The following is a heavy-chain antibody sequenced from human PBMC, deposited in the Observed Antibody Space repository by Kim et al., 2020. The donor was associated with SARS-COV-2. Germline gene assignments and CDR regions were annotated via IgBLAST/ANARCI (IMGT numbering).Heavy chain of an antibody. CDR1: GFTFSSYG. J-gene: IGHJ6*02. D-gene: IGHD3-9*01. CDR3: ARDLKYYDILTGYYPPQGVYYYYGMEV. V-gene: IGHV3-33*01. CDR2: IWYDGSNK. Sequence: GGSLRLSCAASGFTFSSYGMHWVRQAPGKGLEWVAVIWYDGSNKYYADSVKGRFTISRDNSKNTLYLQMNSLRAEDTAVYYCARDLKYYDILTGYYPPQGVYYYYGMEVWGQGTTVTVSS.